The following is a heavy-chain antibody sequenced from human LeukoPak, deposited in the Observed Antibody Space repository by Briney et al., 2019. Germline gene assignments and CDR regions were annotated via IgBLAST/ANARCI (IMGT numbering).Heavy chain of an antibody. CDR3: ATDESWNDC. J-gene: IGHJ4*02. V-gene: IGHV3-20*04. D-gene: IGHD1-1*01. CDR1: GFTFDDYG. Sequence: GGSLRLSCAASGFTFDDYGMSWVRQAPGKGLEWVSGINWNGGSTGYADSVRGRFTISRDNAKNSLFLQMNSLRAEDTAVYYCATDESWNDCWGQGTLVTVSS. CDR2: INWNGGST.